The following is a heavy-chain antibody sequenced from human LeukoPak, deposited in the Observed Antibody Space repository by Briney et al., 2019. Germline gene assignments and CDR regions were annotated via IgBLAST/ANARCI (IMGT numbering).Heavy chain of an antibody. V-gene: IGHV3-21*01. J-gene: IGHJ4*02. Sequence: GGSLRLSCEASGFTFSTYNMNWVRQAPGKRLEWVSSITSSSSYAFYADSVKGRFTISRDNAKSSLYLQMNSLRAEDTAVYYCARSFAYWGQGTLVTVSS. CDR1: GFTFSTYN. CDR2: ITSSSSYA. CDR3: ARSFAY.